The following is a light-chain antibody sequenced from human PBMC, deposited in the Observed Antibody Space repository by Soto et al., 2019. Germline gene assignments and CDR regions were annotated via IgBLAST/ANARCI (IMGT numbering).Light chain of an antibody. Sequence: EIVLTQSPGTLSLSPGERATLSCRASQSVNLNYLAWYQQKPGQAPRLLIYAASSRATGIPDRFSGSGSGTEFTPTVSRLEPEDFAVYYCQQYGRSPFTFGPGTKVDIK. CDR3: QQYGRSPFT. CDR2: AAS. CDR1: QSVNLNY. V-gene: IGKV3-20*01. J-gene: IGKJ3*01.